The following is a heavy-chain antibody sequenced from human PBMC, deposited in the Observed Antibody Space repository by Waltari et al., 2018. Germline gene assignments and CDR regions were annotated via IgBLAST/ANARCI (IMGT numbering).Heavy chain of an antibody. V-gene: IGHV1-2*06. CDR2: INPNSGGT. D-gene: IGHD2-2*01. CDR1: GYSLTGFS. CDR3: ARDIVVVPAADAFDI. Sequence: QVQLVQSGAEVKKPGASVKVSCKPSGYSLTGFSLRWVRQAPGQGLEWMGRINPNSGGTNYAQKFQGRVTMTRDTSISTAYMELSRLRSDDTAVYYCARDIVVVPAADAFDIWGQGTMVTVSS. J-gene: IGHJ3*02.